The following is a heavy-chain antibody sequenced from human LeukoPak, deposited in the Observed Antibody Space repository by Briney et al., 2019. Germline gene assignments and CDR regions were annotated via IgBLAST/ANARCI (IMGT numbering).Heavy chain of an antibody. D-gene: IGHD6-13*01. CDR3: AKVRSGSSWYSRSPFDP. V-gene: IGHV3-23*01. CDR1: GFTFSSYA. Sequence: GGSLRLSCAASGFTFSSYAMNWVRQAPGKGLEWVSAICSNDNNTYYANSVKGRFTISRDNSKNTLSLQLNSLRAEDTAVYYCAKVRSGSSWYSRSPFDPWGQGTLVTVSS. CDR2: ICSNDNNT. J-gene: IGHJ5*02.